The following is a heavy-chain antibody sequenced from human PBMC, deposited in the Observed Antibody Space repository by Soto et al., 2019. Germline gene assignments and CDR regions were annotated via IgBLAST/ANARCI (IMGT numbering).Heavy chain of an antibody. D-gene: IGHD6-6*01. CDR1: GGSISSYY. CDR3: ARDLYSSSPGGWLAP. J-gene: IGHJ5*02. CDR2: IYTSGST. V-gene: IGHV4-4*07. Sequence: PSETLSLTCTVSGGSISSYYWSWIRQPAGKGLEWIGRIYTSGSTNYSPSLKSRVTMSVDTSKNQFSLKLSSVTAADTAVYYCARDLYSSSPGGWLAPWGHGTLVTVCS.